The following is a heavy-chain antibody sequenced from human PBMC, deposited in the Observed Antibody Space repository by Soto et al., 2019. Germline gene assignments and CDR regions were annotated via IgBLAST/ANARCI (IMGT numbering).Heavy chain of an antibody. J-gene: IGHJ6*02. V-gene: IGHV4-59*01. CDR3: ASDLWRGPSYYGLDV. D-gene: IGHD2-21*01. CDR1: GGSISSYY. CDR2: IHYSGST. Sequence: QVQLQESGPGLVKPSETLSLTCTVTGGSISSYYWSWIRQPPGKGLEWIGNIHYSGSTNDNPSLKSGVNVSVDTSQNQVSRHLPPVTAADTAVYYCASDLWRGPSYYGLDVWGHGTTVTVSS.